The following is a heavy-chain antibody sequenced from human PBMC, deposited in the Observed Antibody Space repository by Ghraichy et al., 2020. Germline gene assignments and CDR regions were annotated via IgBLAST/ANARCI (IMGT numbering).Heavy chain of an antibody. CDR2: IKQDGSEK. CDR1: GFTFSNHW. Sequence: GGSLRLSCVASGFTFSNHWMTWVRQAPGKGLEWVANIKQDGSEKYYVDSVKGRFTISRDNAKNSLYLQMNSLRVEDTAIYYCARARIIYCGDDCYSGWSDYWGQGTLVTVSS. CDR3: ARARIIYCGDDCYSGWSDY. V-gene: IGHV3-7*01. D-gene: IGHD2-21*02. J-gene: IGHJ4*02.